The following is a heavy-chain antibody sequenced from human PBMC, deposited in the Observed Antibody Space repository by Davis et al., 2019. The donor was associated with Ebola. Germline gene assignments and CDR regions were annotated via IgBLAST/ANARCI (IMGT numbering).Heavy chain of an antibody. CDR2: IDPSDSYT. J-gene: IGHJ4*02. CDR3: ARRGYSGLYHGFDV. D-gene: IGHD1-26*01. CDR1: GYSFTSYW. V-gene: IGHV5-10-1*04. Sequence: GESLKISCKGSGYSFTSYWISWVRQMPGKGLEWMGRIDPSDSYTNYSPSFQGQVTISVDKSITTAHLQWSSLKASDTAMYYCARRGYSGLYHGFDVWGQGTLVTVSS.